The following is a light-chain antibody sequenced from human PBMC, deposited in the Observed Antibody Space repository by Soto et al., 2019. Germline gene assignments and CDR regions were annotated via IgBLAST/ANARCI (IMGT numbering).Light chain of an antibody. CDR2: DVS. J-gene: IGLJ1*01. Sequence: QSALTQPASVSGSPGQSITISCTGTSSDVGSYNYVSWYQQHPGKAPKLMIYDVSNRPSGVSNRFSGSKSGNTASLTISGLQAEDEADYYCNSYTGSSTPYVFGTGTKVTVL. CDR3: NSYTGSSTPYV. CDR1: SSDVGSYNY. V-gene: IGLV2-14*03.